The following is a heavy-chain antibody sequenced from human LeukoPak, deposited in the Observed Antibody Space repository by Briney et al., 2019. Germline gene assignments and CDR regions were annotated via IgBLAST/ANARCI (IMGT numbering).Heavy chain of an antibody. CDR3: ANASPITMVRGVIIEDY. Sequence: GGSLRLSCAASGFTFSSYAMSWVRQAPGKGLEWVAAISGGGGSTYHADSVKGRFTISRAKTKNTLYLQMNSLRAEDTVVYCCANASPITMVRGVIIEDYWGQGTLVTVSS. D-gene: IGHD3-10*01. CDR1: GFTFSSYA. CDR2: ISGGGGST. J-gene: IGHJ4*02. V-gene: IGHV3-23*01.